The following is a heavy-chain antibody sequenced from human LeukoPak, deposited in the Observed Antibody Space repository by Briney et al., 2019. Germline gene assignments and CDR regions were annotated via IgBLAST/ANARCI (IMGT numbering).Heavy chain of an antibody. CDR2: FNWNGGST. CDR1: GFTFDDYG. Sequence: GGSLRLSCAASGFTFDDYGMSWVRQAPGKGLEWVSGFNWNGGSTGYADSVKGRFTISRDNAKNSLYLQMNSLRAEDTALYYCARGYDILTGYYDLGFDYWGQGTLVTVSS. V-gene: IGHV3-20*04. J-gene: IGHJ4*02. D-gene: IGHD3-9*01. CDR3: ARGYDILTGYYDLGFDY.